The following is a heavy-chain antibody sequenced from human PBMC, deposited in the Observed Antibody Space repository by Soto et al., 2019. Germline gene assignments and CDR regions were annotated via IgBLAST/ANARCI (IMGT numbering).Heavy chain of an antibody. CDR3: ARIYDLWSGYALDY. J-gene: IGHJ4*02. CDR1: GFSLSTSGVG. Sequence: QITLKESGPTLVKPTQTRTLTCTFSGFSLSTSGVGVGWIRQPPGKALEWLALIYWDDDKRYSPSLKSRLTITKDTSKNQVVLTMTNMDPVDTATYYCARIYDLWSGYALDYWGQGTLVTVSS. V-gene: IGHV2-5*02. CDR2: IYWDDDK. D-gene: IGHD3-3*01.